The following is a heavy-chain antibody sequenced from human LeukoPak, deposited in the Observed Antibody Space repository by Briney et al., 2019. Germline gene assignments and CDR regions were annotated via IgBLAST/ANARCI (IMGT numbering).Heavy chain of an antibody. CDR1: GGSFSGYY. Sequence: SETLSLTCAVYGGSFSGYYWTWIRQPPGKGLEWIGEISHGGNTNYNPSLESRVTISIDTSKSQFSLNLTSVTAADTAVYFCARRYCSATSCSYGFDFWDRGTMVTVSS. V-gene: IGHV4-34*01. CDR2: ISHGGNT. J-gene: IGHJ3*01. CDR3: ARRYCSATSCSYGFDF. D-gene: IGHD2-2*01.